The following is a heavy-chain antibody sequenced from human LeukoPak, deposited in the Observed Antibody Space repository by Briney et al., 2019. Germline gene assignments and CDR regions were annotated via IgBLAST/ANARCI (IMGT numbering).Heavy chain of an antibody. D-gene: IGHD3-16*02. J-gene: IGHJ5*02. CDR2: IYYSGST. Sequence: SETLSLTCAVSGGSISSSNWWSWVRQPPGKGLEWIGYIYYSGSTYYNPSLKSRVTISVDTSKNQFSLKLSSVTAADTAVYYCARGRGDYVWGSYRPNWFDPWGQGTLVTVSS. CDR3: ARGRGDYVWGSYRPNWFDP. V-gene: IGHV4-4*02. CDR1: GGSISSSNW.